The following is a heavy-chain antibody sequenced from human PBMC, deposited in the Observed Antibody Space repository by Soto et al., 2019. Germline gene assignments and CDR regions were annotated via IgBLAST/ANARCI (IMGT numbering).Heavy chain of an antibody. J-gene: IGHJ6*02. CDR3: ARDNTQVYSSSSHYYYGMDV. CDR1: RCSITSSSYY. V-gene: IGHV4-61*02. CDR2: IYASGST. Sequence: PSETLSLTCTVSRCSITSSSYYWSWIGXPAGKGLEWIGRIYASGSTNYNPXXKSRLTITVYTSKNQFSLKQSSVTAADTAVYYCARDNTQVYSSSSHYYYGMDVWGQGTKVTVSS. D-gene: IGHD6-6*01.